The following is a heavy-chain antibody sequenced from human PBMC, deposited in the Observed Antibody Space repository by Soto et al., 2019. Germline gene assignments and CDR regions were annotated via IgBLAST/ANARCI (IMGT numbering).Heavy chain of an antibody. D-gene: IGHD1-1*01. J-gene: IGHJ4*02. CDR3: AKAITKKSTYDY. CDR2: ISYDGSNK. V-gene: IGHV3-30*18. Sequence: QVQLVESGGGVVQPGRSLRLSCAASGFTFSSYGMHWVRQAPGKGLEWVAVISYDGSNKYYADSVKGRFTISRDNSKNTLYLQMNSLRAEDTAVYYCAKAITKKSTYDYWGQGTLVTVSS. CDR1: GFTFSSYG.